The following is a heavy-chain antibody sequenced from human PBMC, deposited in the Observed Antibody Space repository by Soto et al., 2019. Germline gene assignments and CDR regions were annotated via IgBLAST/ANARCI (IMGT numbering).Heavy chain of an antibody. V-gene: IGHV4-30-4*01. Sequence: SETLSLTCTVSGGSISSGDYYWSWIRQPPGKGLEWIGYIYYSGSTYYNPSLKSRVTISVDTSKNQFSLKLSSVTAADTAVYYCARVRAAAGPRSNWFDPWGQGTLVTSPQ. CDR3: ARVRAAAGPRSNWFDP. CDR2: IYYSGST. D-gene: IGHD6-13*01. J-gene: IGHJ5*02. CDR1: GGSISSGDYY.